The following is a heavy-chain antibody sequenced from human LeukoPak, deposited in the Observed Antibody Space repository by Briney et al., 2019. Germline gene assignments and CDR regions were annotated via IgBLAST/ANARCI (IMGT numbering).Heavy chain of an antibody. D-gene: IGHD4-17*01. CDR3: ARSGTAVTTTDFDY. J-gene: IGHJ4*02. CDR2: IYHSGST. CDR1: GGSISSSSYY. Sequence: PSETLSLTCTVSGGSISSSSYYWGWIRQPPGKGLELIGSIYHSGSTYYNPSLKSRVTISVDTSKNQFSLKLSSVTAADTALYYCARSGTAVTTTDFDYWGQGTLVTVSS. V-gene: IGHV4-39*07.